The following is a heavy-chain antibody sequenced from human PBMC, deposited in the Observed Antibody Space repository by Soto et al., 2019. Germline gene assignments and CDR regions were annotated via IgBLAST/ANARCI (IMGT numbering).Heavy chain of an antibody. CDR3: ARVGAYFREFDYFDY. CDR1: GFNFNSYT. Sequence: EVHLMESGGGLVKPGGSLRLSCSASGFNFNSYTMNWVRQAPGKGLEWVSSISRFSDRTYYADSVKGRFAIFRANAENSVYLQVNSLRAEDTAVYYCARVGAYFREFDYFDYWGQGTPVTVSS. J-gene: IGHJ4*02. D-gene: IGHD3-10*01. CDR2: ISRFSDRT. V-gene: IGHV3-21*06.